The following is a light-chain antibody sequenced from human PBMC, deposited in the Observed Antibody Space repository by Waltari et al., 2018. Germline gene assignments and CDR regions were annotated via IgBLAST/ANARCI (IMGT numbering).Light chain of an antibody. Sequence: ETVLTQSPGTLSVSPGERATLSCRASQSISSNFLAWYQQRPGQTPRLLIYSVSKRAPGIPARFRGSGSGTDFTLTITRLEPEDGAVYYCQQYYTSPRTFGGGTKVEVK. V-gene: IGKV3-20*01. J-gene: IGKJ4*01. CDR3: QQYYTSPRT. CDR1: QSISSNF. CDR2: SVS.